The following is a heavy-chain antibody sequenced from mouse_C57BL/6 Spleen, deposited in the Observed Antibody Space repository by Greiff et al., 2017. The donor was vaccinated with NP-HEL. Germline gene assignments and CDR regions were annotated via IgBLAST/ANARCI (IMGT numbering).Heavy chain of an antibody. D-gene: IGHD2-4*01. CDR2: ISDGGSYT. V-gene: IGHV5-4*03. Sequence: EVKLVESGGGLVKPGGSLKLSCAASGFTFSSYAMSWVRQTQEKRLEWVATISDGGSYTYYPDNVKGRITISRDNAKNNLYLQMNHLKSEDTAMYYCAIYYDYAMDYWGQGTSVTVSS. J-gene: IGHJ4*01. CDR3: AIYYDYAMDY. CDR1: GFTFSSYA.